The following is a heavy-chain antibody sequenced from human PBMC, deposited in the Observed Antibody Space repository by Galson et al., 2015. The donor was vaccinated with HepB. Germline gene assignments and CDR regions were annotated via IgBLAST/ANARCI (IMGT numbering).Heavy chain of an antibody. CDR1: GYTFTSYG. D-gene: IGHD1-1*01. V-gene: IGHV1-18*04. CDR3: ARAVLVQLERPFDY. Sequence: SVKVSCKASGYTFTSYGISWVRQAPGQGLEWMGWISAYNGNTNYAQKLQGRVTMTTDASTSTAYMELRCLRSDDTAVYYCARAVLVQLERPFDYWGQGTLLTVSS. CDR2: ISAYNGNT. J-gene: IGHJ4*02.